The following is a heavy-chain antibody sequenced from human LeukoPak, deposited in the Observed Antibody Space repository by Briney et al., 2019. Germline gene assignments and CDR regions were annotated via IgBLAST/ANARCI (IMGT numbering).Heavy chain of an antibody. Sequence: ASVKVSCKASGYTFTGHSIHWVRQAPGQGLEWMGWINPNTGGTSYAQKFQGRVTMTRDTSISTAYMELSRLRSDDTAVYYCASLGDYYGSGSYAPFDYWGQGTLVTVSS. D-gene: IGHD3-10*01. J-gene: IGHJ4*02. CDR3: ASLGDYYGSGSYAPFDY. CDR2: INPNTGGT. V-gene: IGHV1-2*02. CDR1: GYTFTGHS.